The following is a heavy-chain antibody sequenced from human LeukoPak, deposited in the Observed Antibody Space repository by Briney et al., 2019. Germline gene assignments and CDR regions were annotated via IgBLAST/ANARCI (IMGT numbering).Heavy chain of an antibody. CDR1: GYTLTELS. CDR2: FDPEDGET. J-gene: IGHJ4*02. CDR3: ATLGCSGGSCYWGGFDY. V-gene: IGHV1-24*01. D-gene: IGHD2-15*01. Sequence: GASVKVSCKVSGYTLTELSMHWVRQAPGKGLEWMGGFDPEDGETIYAQKFQGRATMTEDTSTDTAYMELSSLRSEDTAVYYCATLGCSGGSCYWGGFDYWGQGTLVTVSS.